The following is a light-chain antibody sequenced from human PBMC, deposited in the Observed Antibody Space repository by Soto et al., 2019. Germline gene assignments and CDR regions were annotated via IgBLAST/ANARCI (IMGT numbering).Light chain of an antibody. CDR3: QQYGSSPT. Sequence: EIVLTQSPATLSVSPGERATLFFRASQGISTLLAWYQQKPGQAPRLLIYGASSRATGIPDRFSGSGSGTDFTLTISRLEPEDFAVYYCQQYGSSPTFGGGTKVDI. CDR2: GAS. J-gene: IGKJ4*01. V-gene: IGKV3-20*01. CDR1: QGISTL.